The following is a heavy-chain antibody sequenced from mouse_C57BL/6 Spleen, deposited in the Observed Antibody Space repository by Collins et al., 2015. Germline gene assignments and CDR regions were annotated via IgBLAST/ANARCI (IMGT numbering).Heavy chain of an antibody. V-gene: IGHV1-66*01. Sequence: QVQLQQSGPELVKPGASVKXSCKASGYSFTSYYIHWVKQRPGQGLEWIGWIYPGSGNTKYNEKFKGKATLTADTSSSTAYMQLSSLTSEDSAVYYCARFDYYGSSSAWFAYWGQGTSGHVSLQ. J-gene: IGHJ3*01. CDR1: GYSFTSYY. CDR2: IYPGSGNT. CDR3: ARFDYYGSSSAWFAY. D-gene: IGHD1-1*01.